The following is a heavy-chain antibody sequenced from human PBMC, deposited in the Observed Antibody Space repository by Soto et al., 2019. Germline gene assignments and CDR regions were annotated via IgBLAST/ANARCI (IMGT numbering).Heavy chain of an antibody. CDR1: GYTFTSYG. D-gene: IGHD2-2*01. CDR3: ARRGSSTRCLDL. V-gene: IGHV1-18*01. Sequence: QVQLVQSGAEVKKPGASVKVSCRASGYTFTSYGICWVRQAPGQGLEWMGWISGYNGNTNYAQNLQGRVTMTTDTSTSTVYMSLRSLRSDDTAVYYWARRGSSTRCLDLWGRGTLVIVSS. J-gene: IGHJ2*01. CDR2: ISGYNGNT.